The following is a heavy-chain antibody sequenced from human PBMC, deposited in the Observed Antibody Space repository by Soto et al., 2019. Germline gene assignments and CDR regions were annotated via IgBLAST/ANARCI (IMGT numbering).Heavy chain of an antibody. CDR3: AKDQGIAAAGTFDY. Sequence: PGGSLRLSCAASGFTFSSYAMSWVRQAPGKGLEWVSAISGSGYITYYADSVKGRFTISRDNSKNTLYLQMNSLGAEDTAVYYCAKDQGIAAAGTFDYWGQGTLVTVSS. J-gene: IGHJ4*02. CDR2: ISGSGYIT. D-gene: IGHD6-13*01. V-gene: IGHV3-23*01. CDR1: GFTFSSYA.